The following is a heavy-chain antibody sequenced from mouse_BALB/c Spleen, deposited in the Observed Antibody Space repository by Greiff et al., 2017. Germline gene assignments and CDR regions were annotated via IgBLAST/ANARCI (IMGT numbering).Heavy chain of an antibody. CDR2: ISYDGSN. CDR3: AREDGNYAYFDY. Sequence: ESGPGLVKPSQSLSLTCSVTGYSITSGYYWNWIRQFPGNKLEWMGYISYDGSNNYNPSLKNRISITRDTSKNQFFLKLNSVTTEDTATYYCAREDGNYAYFDYWGQGTTLTVSS. J-gene: IGHJ2*01. CDR1: GYSITSGYY. D-gene: IGHD2-1*01. V-gene: IGHV3-6*02.